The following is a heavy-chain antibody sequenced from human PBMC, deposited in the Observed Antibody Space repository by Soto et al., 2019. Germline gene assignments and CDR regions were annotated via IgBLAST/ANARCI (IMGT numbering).Heavy chain of an antibody. CDR2: ISGSGGST. CDR1: GFTFSSYA. CDR3: AKSERWXXXPTLDY. J-gene: IGHJ4*02. V-gene: IGHV3-23*01. Sequence: GGSLRLSCAASGFTFSSYAMSWVRQAPGKGLEWVSAISGSGGSTYYADSVKGRFTISRDNSKNTLYLQMNSLRAEDTAVYYCAKSERWXXXPTLDYWGQGTLVTVSS.